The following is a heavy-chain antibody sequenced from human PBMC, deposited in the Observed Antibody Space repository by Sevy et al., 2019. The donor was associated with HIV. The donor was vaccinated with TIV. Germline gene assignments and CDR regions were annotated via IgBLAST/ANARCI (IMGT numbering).Heavy chain of an antibody. D-gene: IGHD3-9*01. CDR1: SGSISSYY. Sequence: SETLSLTCTVSSGSISSYYWSWIRQPPGKGLEWIGYIYYSGSTNYNPSLKSRVTISVDTSKNQFSLKLSSVTAADTAVYYCARQTATYDILTGWNYYGVDVWGQGTTVTVSS. CDR2: IYYSGST. J-gene: IGHJ6*02. V-gene: IGHV4-59*08. CDR3: ARQTATYDILTGWNYYGVDV.